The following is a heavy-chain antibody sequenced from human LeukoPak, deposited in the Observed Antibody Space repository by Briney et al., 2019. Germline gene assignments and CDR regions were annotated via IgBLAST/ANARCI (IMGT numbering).Heavy chain of an antibody. CDR1: GYTFTGYY. D-gene: IGHD6-13*01. CDR2: ISPNSGVP. J-gene: IGHJ5*01. V-gene: IGHV1-2*05. Sequence: ASVKVSCKASGYTFTGYYIHWVRQAPGQGLEWLGRISPNSGVPNYAQNFQGRVTMTRDTSVNTVYMELSGLKSDDTGAYYCAREVGYSTSWYGRFDSRGQGTVVTVSS. CDR3: AREVGYSTSWYGRFDS.